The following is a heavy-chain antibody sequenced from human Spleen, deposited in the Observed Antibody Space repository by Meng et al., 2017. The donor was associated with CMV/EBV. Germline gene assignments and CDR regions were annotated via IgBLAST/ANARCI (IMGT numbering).Heavy chain of an antibody. D-gene: IGHD3-16*01. CDR1: GFTFSSYA. V-gene: IGHV3-30-3*01. Sequence: SCAASGFTFSSYAMHWVRQAPGKGLEWVAVISYDGSNKYYADSVKGRFTISRDNSKNTLYLQMNSLRAEDTAVYYCAREPTTFYFDYWGQGTLVTVSS. CDR3: AREPTTFYFDY. CDR2: ISYDGSNK. J-gene: IGHJ4*02.